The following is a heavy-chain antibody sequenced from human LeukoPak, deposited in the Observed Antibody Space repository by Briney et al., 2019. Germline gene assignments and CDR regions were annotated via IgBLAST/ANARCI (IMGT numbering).Heavy chain of an antibody. CDR2: INPNSGGT. CDR3: ATPRVPNCSGGSCYGGGFDY. CDR1: GYTFTGYY. V-gene: IGHV1-2*02. Sequence: ASVKVSCKSSGYTFTGYYMHWVRQAPGQGLEWMGWINPNSGGTNYAQKFQGRVTMTRDTSISTAYMELSRLRSDDTAVYYCATPRVPNCSGGSCYGGGFDYWGQGTLVTVSS. J-gene: IGHJ4*02. D-gene: IGHD2-15*01.